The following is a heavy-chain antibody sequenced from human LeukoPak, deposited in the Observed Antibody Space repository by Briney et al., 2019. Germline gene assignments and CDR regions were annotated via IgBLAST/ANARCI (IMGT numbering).Heavy chain of an antibody. D-gene: IGHD3-10*01. CDR1: GFTFSSYW. Sequence: GGSLRLSCAASGFTFSSYWMNWVRQAPGKGLEWVANIKQEGSDKYYVDSVKGRFTISRDNAKKSLYLQMNSLRAEDTAVYYCARDYSASGAHDYWGQGTLVTVSS. J-gene: IGHJ4*02. V-gene: IGHV3-7*01. CDR2: IKQEGSDK. CDR3: ARDYSASGAHDY.